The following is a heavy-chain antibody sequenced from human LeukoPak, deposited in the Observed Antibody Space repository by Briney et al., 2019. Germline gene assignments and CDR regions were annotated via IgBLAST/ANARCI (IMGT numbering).Heavy chain of an antibody. J-gene: IGHJ4*02. D-gene: IGHD6-13*01. Sequence: ASVKVSCKTSAYRFTNFDINWVRQAPGQGLEWMGWMNPDNGNTGYAHKFQGRVSMSGDTSISTAFMVLSSLRSDDTAVYFCARGPRESSSSDYWGQGTLVTVSS. V-gene: IGHV1-8*01. CDR1: AYRFTNFD. CDR2: MNPDNGNT. CDR3: ARGPRESSSSDY.